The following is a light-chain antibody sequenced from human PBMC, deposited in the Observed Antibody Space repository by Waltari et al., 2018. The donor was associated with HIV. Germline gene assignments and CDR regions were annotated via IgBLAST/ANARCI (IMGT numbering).Light chain of an antibody. V-gene: IGKV3-15*01. Sequence: IVMTQSPPTLSVSPGERVTLSCRASQSVNYNLAWYQQKPGQAPRLLIYGASGRAAGIPARFSGSGSGTEFTLTISSQQSEDFAVYYCQQYENWPPITFGQGTRLEIK. CDR1: QSVNYN. J-gene: IGKJ5*01. CDR2: GAS. CDR3: QQYENWPPIT.